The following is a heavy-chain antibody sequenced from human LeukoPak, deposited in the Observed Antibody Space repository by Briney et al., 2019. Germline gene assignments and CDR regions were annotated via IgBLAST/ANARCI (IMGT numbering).Heavy chain of an antibody. D-gene: IGHD6-13*01. CDR3: AKLIAAAGTSWFDP. CDR2: ISGSGGST. Sequence: GGSLRLSCAASGFTFSSYAMSWVRQAPGKGLEWVSAISGSGGSTYYADSVKGRFTISRDNSKNTLYLQMNSLRAEDTAVYYCAKLIAAAGTSWFDPWAREPWSPSPQ. CDR1: GFTFSSYA. J-gene: IGHJ5*02. V-gene: IGHV3-23*01.